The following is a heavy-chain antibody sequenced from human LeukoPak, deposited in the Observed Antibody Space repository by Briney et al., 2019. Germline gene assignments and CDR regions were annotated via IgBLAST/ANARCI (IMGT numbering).Heavy chain of an antibody. Sequence: GGSLRLSCAASGFTVSSNYVTWVRQAPGKGLEWVSVIYSGGSTYYADSVKGRFTIARDNSKNTLYLQMNSLRAEDTAVYYCVRTEGGVRGLSPDYRGQGTLVTVSS. CDR3: VRTEGGVRGLSPDY. V-gene: IGHV3-66*01. D-gene: IGHD3-10*01. J-gene: IGHJ4*02. CDR1: GFTVSSNY. CDR2: IYSGGST.